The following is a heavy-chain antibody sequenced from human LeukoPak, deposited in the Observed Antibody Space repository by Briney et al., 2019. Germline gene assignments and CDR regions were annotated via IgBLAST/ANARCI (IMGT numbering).Heavy chain of an antibody. CDR2: ISGSDGST. CDR3: AKADVGATIFDY. J-gene: IGHJ4*02. CDR1: AFTLSNYA. V-gene: IGHV3-23*01. Sequence: TGGSLRLSCTASAFTLSNYAMSWVRQAPGKGLEWVSGISGSDGSTNYADSVKGRFTISRENSKNTLYLQMNSLRAEDTAVYYCAKADVGATIFDYWGQGTLVTVSS. D-gene: IGHD1-26*01.